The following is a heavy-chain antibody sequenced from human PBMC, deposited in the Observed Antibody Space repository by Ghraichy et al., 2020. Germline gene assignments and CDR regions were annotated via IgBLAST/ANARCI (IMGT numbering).Heavy chain of an antibody. Sequence: GGSLRLSCAASGFTFSNAWMSWVRQAPGKGLEWVGRIKSKTDGGTIDFAAPVKGRFTISRDDSKNTLYLQMNSLKTEDTAVYYCTTALTPVVMPNYWYFDLWGRGTLVTVSS. CDR1: GFTFSNAW. V-gene: IGHV3-15*01. J-gene: IGHJ2*01. D-gene: IGHD4-23*01. CDR2: IKSKTDGGTI. CDR3: TTALTPVVMPNYWYFDL.